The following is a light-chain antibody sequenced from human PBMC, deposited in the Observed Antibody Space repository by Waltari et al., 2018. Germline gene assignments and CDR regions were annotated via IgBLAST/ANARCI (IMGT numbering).Light chain of an antibody. CDR2: LAS. J-gene: IGKJ5*01. CDR1: QDIHRY. CDR3: QQYHGDLTT. Sequence: IQLTQTPSTLSASAGDRVTITCRPSQDIHRYLAWYQHKSGNAPRVLIYLASTLEIGVPSRFSVSGSVTQFTLTIRNLQPEDFATYCCQQYHGDLTTFSQGTRLEIK. V-gene: IGKV1-5*03.